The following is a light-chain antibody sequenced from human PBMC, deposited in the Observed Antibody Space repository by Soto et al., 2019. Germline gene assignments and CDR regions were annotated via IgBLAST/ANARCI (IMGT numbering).Light chain of an antibody. V-gene: IGLV2-14*01. CDR2: DVS. CDR3: SSYTSSSTV. Sequence: QSVLTQLASVYGSPGQSITISCTGTSNDVGGYNYVSWYQQHPGKAPKLMIYDVSNRPSGVSNRFSGSKSGNTASLTISGLQAEDEADYYCSSYTSSSTVFGTGTKVTVL. CDR1: SNDVGGYNY. J-gene: IGLJ1*01.